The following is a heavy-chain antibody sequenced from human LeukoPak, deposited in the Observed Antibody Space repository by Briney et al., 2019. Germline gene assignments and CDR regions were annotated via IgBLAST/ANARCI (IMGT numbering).Heavy chain of an antibody. D-gene: IGHD3-10*01. CDR2: IYYSGST. J-gene: IGHJ4*02. CDR3: AREGSRFGELFEDY. Sequence: PSETLSLTCTVSGGSISSSSYYWGWIRQPPGKGLEWIGYIYYSGSTNYNPSLKSRVTISVDTSKNQFSLKLSSVTAADTAVYYCAREGSRFGELFEDYWGQGTLVTVSS. CDR1: GGSISSSSYY. V-gene: IGHV4-61*01.